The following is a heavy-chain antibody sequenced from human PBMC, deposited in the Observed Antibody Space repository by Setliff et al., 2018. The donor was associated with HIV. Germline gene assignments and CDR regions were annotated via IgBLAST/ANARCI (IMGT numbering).Heavy chain of an antibody. D-gene: IGHD3-16*02. Sequence: SVKVSCKASGGTFSSYAITWVRQAPGQGLEWMGGIIPLHGIANYIQKFQGRVTITADKSTTTAYMELSSLRSEDTAVYYCARVQTVIPPSFDHWGQGTLVTVSS. V-gene: IGHV1-69*10. CDR3: ARVQTVIPPSFDH. CDR1: GGTFSSYA. J-gene: IGHJ4*02. CDR2: IIPLHGIA.